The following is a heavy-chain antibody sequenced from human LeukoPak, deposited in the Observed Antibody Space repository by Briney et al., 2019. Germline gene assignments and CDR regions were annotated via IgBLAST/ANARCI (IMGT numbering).Heavy chain of an antibody. CDR1: GGSISSYD. D-gene: IGHD4-17*01. CDR2: IYRSGST. CDR3: ARSNDNGDYYFDY. Sequence: SETLSLTCSVSGGSISSYDWNWIRQPAGTGLEWIGRIYRSGSTNYSPSLKSRISMSIDTSKSQFSLKLSSVTAADTAVHYCARSNDNGDYYFDYWGQGTLVTVSS. J-gene: IGHJ4*02. V-gene: IGHV4-4*07.